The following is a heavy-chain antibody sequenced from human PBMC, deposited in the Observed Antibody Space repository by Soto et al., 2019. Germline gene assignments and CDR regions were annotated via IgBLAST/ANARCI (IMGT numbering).Heavy chain of an antibody. CDR1: GYGISTSSY. CDR3: TREWGPSYYYDSSGFKPDS. D-gene: IGHD3-22*01. J-gene: IGHJ4*02. Sequence: SETLSLTCVVSGYGISTSSYWGWVRQAPGKGLEWIGAINHRGNSYYNSSLKSRVTMSVDTSRNQFSLSLTSVTAADTAIYYCTREWGPSYYYDSSGFKPDSWGQGTLVTVS. V-gene: IGHV4-38-2*02. CDR2: INHRGNS.